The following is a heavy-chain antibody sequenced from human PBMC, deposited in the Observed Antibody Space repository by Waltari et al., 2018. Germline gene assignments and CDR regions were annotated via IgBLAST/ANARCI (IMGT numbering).Heavy chain of an antibody. CDR1: GGSFSGYY. CDR3: ASGSYDYVWGSYRYTFDWYVDL. D-gene: IGHD3-16*02. Sequence: QVQLQQWGAGLLKPSETLSLTCAVYGGSFSGYYWSWIRQPPGKGLEWIGEINHSGSTNDNPSLKRRVTISVDASKNLFSLALSSVTAADTAVYYCASGSYDYVWGSYRYTFDWYVDLWGRGTLVTVSS. CDR2: INHSGST. J-gene: IGHJ2*01. V-gene: IGHV4-34*01.